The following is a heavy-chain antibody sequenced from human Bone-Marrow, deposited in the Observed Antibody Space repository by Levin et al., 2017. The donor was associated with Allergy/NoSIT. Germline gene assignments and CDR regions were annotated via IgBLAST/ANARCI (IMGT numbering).Heavy chain of an antibody. D-gene: IGHD5-12*01. CDR2: IYYSGNT. V-gene: IGHV4-31*03. J-gene: IGHJ4*02. CDR3: ARFNGYDFDY. Sequence: PSETLSLTCTVSGGSISGGGYYWSWIRQHPGKGLEWIGYIYYSGNTYYNPSLKSRVIISVVTSKNQLSLKLTSVTVADTAVYYCARFNGYDFDYWGPGTLVTVSS. CDR1: GGSISGGGYY.